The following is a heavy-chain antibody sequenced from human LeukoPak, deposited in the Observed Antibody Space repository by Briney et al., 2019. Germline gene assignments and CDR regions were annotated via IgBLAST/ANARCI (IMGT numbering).Heavy chain of an antibody. Sequence: GSLRLSCAASEFTFNIYWMTWVRQSPGKGLEWIGEISHTVSTDYNPSLKSRVTISIDTSKNQFSLRLNSVTAADTAMYYCARGPYNYGYSGFSYWGQGSLVTVSS. CDR1: EFTFNIYW. CDR3: ARGPYNYGYSGFSY. J-gene: IGHJ4*02. V-gene: IGHV4-34*01. CDR2: ISHTVST. D-gene: IGHD5-18*01.